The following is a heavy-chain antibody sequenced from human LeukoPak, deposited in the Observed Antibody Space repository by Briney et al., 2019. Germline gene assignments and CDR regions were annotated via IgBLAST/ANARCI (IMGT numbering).Heavy chain of an antibody. CDR2: INPNSGGT. V-gene: IGHV1-2*02. CDR3: ARDAGRAGYSYGFYYYMDV. D-gene: IGHD5-18*01. J-gene: IGHJ6*03. CDR1: GYTFTGYY. Sequence: ASVKVSCKASGYTFTGYYMHWVRQAPGQGLEWMGWINPNSGGTNYAQKFQGRVTMTRDTSISTAYMELSRLRSDDTAVYYCARDAGRAGYSYGFYYYMDVWGKGTTVTISS.